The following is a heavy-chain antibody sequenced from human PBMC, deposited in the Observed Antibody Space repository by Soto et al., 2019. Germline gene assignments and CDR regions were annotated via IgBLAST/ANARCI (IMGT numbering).Heavy chain of an antibody. J-gene: IGHJ2*01. CDR2: ITPDGTDQ. CDR3: AKRGILGAQGMAYFDL. CDR1: GFTFNTYA. V-gene: IGHV3-30*18. Sequence: QVQLMESGGGVVQPGRSLRLSCAASGFTFNTYAMHWVRQAPGKGLEWVAVITPDGTDQYYADSVKGRFTISRDKSKNTPYLQLSSLGLENMSIFHCAKRGILGAQGMAYFDLWCRGTLVTVSS. D-gene: IGHD1-26*01.